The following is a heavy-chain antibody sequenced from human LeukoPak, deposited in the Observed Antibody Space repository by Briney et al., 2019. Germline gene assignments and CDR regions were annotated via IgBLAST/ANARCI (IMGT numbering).Heavy chain of an antibody. D-gene: IGHD3-9*01. J-gene: IGHJ4*02. Sequence: PSETLSLTCTVSGGSISSYYWSWIRQPPGKGLEWIGYIYYSGSTDSNPSLKSRVTISVDTSKNQFSLKLRSVTAADTAVYYCARRPRNDILTGTPFDYRGQGILVTVSS. CDR1: GGSISSYY. V-gene: IGHV4-59*01. CDR3: ARRPRNDILTGTPFDY. CDR2: IYYSGST.